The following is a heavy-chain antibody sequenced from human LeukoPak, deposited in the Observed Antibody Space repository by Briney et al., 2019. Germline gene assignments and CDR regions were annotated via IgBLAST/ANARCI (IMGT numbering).Heavy chain of an antibody. J-gene: IGHJ5*02. CDR2: IKLDGSEK. V-gene: IGHV3-7*01. Sequence: GGSLRLSCAASGFTFSSYWMSWVRQAPGKGLEWVANIKLDGSEKYYVDSVKGRFTISRDNAKNSLYLQMNSRRAEDTAVYYCARTTGTTFRWFDPWGQGTLVTVSS. D-gene: IGHD1-1*01. CDR3: ARTTGTTFRWFDP. CDR1: GFTFSSYW.